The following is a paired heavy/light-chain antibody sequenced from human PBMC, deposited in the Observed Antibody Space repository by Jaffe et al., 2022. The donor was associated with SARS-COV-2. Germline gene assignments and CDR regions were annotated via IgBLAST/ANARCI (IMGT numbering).Heavy chain of an antibody. D-gene: IGHD2-15*01. J-gene: IGHJ4*02. CDR3: ARGTRYGGKDGEDY. CDR1: GFTFSNYA. Sequence: EVQLVESGGGLVQPGGSLRLSCAASGFTFSNYAMHWVRQGPGKGLEYVSAISRNGDITHYANSVEGRFTISRDNSKNTLYLQMGSLRPEDMAVYFCARGTRYGGKDGEDYWGQGTLVTVSS. V-gene: IGHV3-64*01. CDR2: ISRNGDIT.
Light chain of an antibody. CDR3: MQGTHWPYT. V-gene: IGKV2D-30*01. CDR2: RVS. Sequence: DVVMTQSPLSLPVTLGQPASISCRSSQSLVDSDGNTYLNWFQQRPGQSPRRLIYRVSNWDSGVPDRFSGSGSGTDFTLKISRVEAEDVGVYYCMQGTHWPYTFGQGTKLEIK. CDR1: QSLVDSDGNTY. J-gene: IGKJ2*01.